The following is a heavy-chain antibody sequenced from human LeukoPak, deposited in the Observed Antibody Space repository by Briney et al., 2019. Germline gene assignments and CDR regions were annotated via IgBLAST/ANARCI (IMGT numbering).Heavy chain of an antibody. CDR2: IYYSGST. D-gene: IGHD7-27*01. Sequence: SQTLSLTCTVSGGSISSGGYYWSWIRQHPGKGLEWIGYIYYSGSTYYNPSLKSRVTISVDTSKNQFSLKLSSVTAADTAVYYCARERNWGRTGKNWFDPWGQGTLVTVSS. J-gene: IGHJ5*02. CDR3: ARERNWGRTGKNWFDP. CDR1: GGSISSGGYY. V-gene: IGHV4-31*03.